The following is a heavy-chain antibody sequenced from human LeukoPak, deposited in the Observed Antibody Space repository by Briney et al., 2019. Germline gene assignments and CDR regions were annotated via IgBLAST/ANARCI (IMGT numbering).Heavy chain of an antibody. V-gene: IGHV4-34*01. CDR3: ARHYGP. CDR1: GGSFSGYY. D-gene: IGHD3-16*01. J-gene: IGHJ5*02. Sequence: SETLSLTCAVYGGSFSGYYWSWIRQPPGKGLEWLGEIDHSASTNYNPSLQSRVTISVDTSKNQFSLKLSSVTAANTAVYYCARHYGPWGQPTLVTVSS. CDR2: IDHSAST.